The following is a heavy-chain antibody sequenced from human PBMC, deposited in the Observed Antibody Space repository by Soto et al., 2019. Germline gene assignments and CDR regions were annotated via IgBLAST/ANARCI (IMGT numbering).Heavy chain of an antibody. Sequence: QVQLVESGGGVVQPGRSLRLSCAASGFNFNRYAMHWVRQAPGKGLEWVALLSLDGSTESYADSVKGRFTISRDNSKNTLYLQMNSLRPEDTAVYYCARPRFYDPPKYFLDHWGQGTLVTVSS. CDR1: GFNFNRYA. CDR2: LSLDGSTE. J-gene: IGHJ4*02. CDR3: ARPRFYDPPKYFLDH. V-gene: IGHV3-30-3*01. D-gene: IGHD3-22*01.